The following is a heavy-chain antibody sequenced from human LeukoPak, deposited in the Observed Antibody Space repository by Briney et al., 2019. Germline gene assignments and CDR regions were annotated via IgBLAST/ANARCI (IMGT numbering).Heavy chain of an antibody. CDR1: GYTFTSYG. V-gene: IGHV1-2*02. D-gene: IGHD3-3*01. Sequence: GASVKVSCKASGYTFTSYGISWVRQAPGQGLEWLGWMNPNSGGTNYAQTFQGRVTMTRDTSISTAYMELSRLRSDDTAVYYCASIGETTSYDFWSGYPDYWGQGTLVTVSS. J-gene: IGHJ4*02. CDR3: ASIGETTSYDFWSGYPDY. CDR2: MNPNSGGT.